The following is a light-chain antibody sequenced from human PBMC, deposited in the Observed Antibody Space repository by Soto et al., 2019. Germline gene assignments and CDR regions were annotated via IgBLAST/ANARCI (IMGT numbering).Light chain of an antibody. CDR3: QQSYNTPPYT. CDR1: QSISTY. CDR2: AAS. J-gene: IGKJ2*01. V-gene: IGKV1-39*01. Sequence: DIQMTQSPSSLSASVGDRVTITCRASQSISTYLNWYQQKPGKAPKLLIYAASSLHSGGPSRFSGSGSATDFTLTISGLQPEDVATYYCQQSYNTPPYTFGQGTKLEIK.